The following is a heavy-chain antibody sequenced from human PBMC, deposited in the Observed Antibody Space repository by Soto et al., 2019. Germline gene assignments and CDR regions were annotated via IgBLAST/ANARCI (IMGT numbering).Heavy chain of an antibody. J-gene: IGHJ4*02. D-gene: IGHD3-22*01. Sequence: GSLRLSCAASGFTFSSYAMSWVRQAPGKGLEWVSSISSSSSYIYYADSVKGRFTISRDNAKNSLYLQMNSLRAEDTAVYYCARDSDYYDSSGYYYFDYWGQGTLVTVSS. CDR1: GFTFSSYA. CDR2: ISSSSSYI. V-gene: IGHV3-21*01. CDR3: ARDSDYYDSSGYYYFDY.